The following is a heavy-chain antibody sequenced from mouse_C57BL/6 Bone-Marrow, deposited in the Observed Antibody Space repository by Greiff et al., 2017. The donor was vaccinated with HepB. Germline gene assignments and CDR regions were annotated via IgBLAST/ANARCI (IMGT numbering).Heavy chain of an antibody. CDR1: GIDFSRYW. CDR3: AGDGRGYAMDY. D-gene: IGHD2-3*01. J-gene: IGHJ4*01. V-gene: IGHV4-1*01. Sequence: EVKLLESGGGLVQPGGSLKLSCAASGIDFSRYWMSWVRRAPGKGLEWIGEINPDSSTINYAPSLKDKFIISRDNAKNTLYLQMSKVRSEDTAIYYCAGDGRGYAMDYWGQGTSVTVSS. CDR2: INPDSSTI.